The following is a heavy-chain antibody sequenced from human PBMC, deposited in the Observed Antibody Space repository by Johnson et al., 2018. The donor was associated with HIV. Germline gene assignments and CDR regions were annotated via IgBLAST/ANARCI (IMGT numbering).Heavy chain of an antibody. CDR3: AKASDIGAFDI. D-gene: IGHD2-15*01. CDR2: ISGSGSTI. Sequence: VQLVESGGGVVPPGRSLRLSCAASGFTVSSNYMSWVRQAPGKGLEWVSAISGSGSTIYYADSVKGRFTISRDNAKNSLYLQMNRLRAEDPAVYYCAKASDIGAFDIWGQGTMVTVSS. V-gene: IGHV3-11*04. CDR1: GFTVSSNY. J-gene: IGHJ3*02.